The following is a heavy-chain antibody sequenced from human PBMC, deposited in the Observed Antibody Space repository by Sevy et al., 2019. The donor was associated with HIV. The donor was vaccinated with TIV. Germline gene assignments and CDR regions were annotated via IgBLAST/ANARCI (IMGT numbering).Heavy chain of an antibody. V-gene: IGHV4-39*07. CDR3: ARGSGSFDY. CDR2: IYFSGRT. D-gene: IGHD3-3*01. Sequence: SETLSLTCTVSGGSISSSSYFWGWIRQPPGKGLEWIASIYFSGRTYDNPSLKSRVTISVDTSKNQFSLKLSSVTAADTAVYYCARGSGSFDYWGQGTLVTVSS. J-gene: IGHJ4*02. CDR1: GGSISSSSYF.